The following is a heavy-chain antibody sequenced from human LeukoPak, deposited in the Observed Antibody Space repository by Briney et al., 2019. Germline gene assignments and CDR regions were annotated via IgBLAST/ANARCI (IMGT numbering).Heavy chain of an antibody. CDR2: IYHSGST. V-gene: IGHV4-30-2*01. Sequence: SETLSLTCAVSGGSISSGGYSWSWIRQPPGKGLEWIGYIYHSGSTYYNPSLKSRVTISVDTSKNQFSLKLSSVTAAATAVDYCVRAAGAAEDYYYYGMDVWGQGTTVTVSS. CDR3: VRAAGAAEDYYYYGMDV. D-gene: IGHD1-26*01. J-gene: IGHJ6*02. CDR1: GGSISSGGYS.